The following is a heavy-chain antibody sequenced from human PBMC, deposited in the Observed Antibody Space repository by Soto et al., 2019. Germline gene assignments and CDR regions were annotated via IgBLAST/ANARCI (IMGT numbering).Heavy chain of an antibody. CDR3: ARITMARGYSVDP. J-gene: IGHJ5*02. CDR2: ISHRGST. V-gene: IGHV4-38-2*01. Sequence: SETLSLTCDVSGYSISSGFYWGWVRQSPGKELEWIGAISHRGSTYHSPSLSSRVTISMDVSKNHFSLTLNAVTAADTAVYHCARITMARGYSVDPWGQGTLVTVSS. D-gene: IGHD3-10*01. CDR1: GYSISSGFY.